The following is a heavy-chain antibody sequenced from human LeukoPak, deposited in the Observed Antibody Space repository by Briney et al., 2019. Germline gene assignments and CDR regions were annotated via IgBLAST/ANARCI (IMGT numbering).Heavy chain of an antibody. CDR1: GFTFSSYW. CDR3: ARVSYDFWSGYYYYFDY. V-gene: IGHV3-7*01. Sequence: PGGSLILSCAASGFTFSSYWMSWVRPAPGKGLEWVANIKQDGSEKYYVDSVKGRFTISRDNAKNSLYLQMNSLRAEDTAVYYCARVSYDFWSGYYYYFDYWGQGTLVTVSS. D-gene: IGHD3-3*01. CDR2: IKQDGSEK. J-gene: IGHJ4*02.